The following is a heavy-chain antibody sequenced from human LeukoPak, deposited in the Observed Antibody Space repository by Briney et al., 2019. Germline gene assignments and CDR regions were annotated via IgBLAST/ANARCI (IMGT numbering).Heavy chain of an antibody. J-gene: IGHJ6*03. V-gene: IGHV3-21*01. CDR2: ISTTSSYI. CDR1: GFTFSSYG. D-gene: IGHD3-10*01. CDR3: ARASWSYGKYIDV. Sequence: GGSLRLSCAASGFTFSSYGMNWARQAPGKGLEWVSSISTTSSYIYYADSVKGRFTISRDNAKNSLSLQMNSLGAEDTAVYYCARASWSYGKYIDVWGKGTTVTVSS.